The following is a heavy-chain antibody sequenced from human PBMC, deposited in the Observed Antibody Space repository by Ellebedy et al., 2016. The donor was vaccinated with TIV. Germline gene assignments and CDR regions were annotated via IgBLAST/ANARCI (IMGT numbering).Heavy chain of an antibody. CDR3: GRSGYGSGWSFDY. CDR1: GYTFIGYY. D-gene: IGHD6-19*01. CDR2: INPKNGDP. J-gene: IGHJ4*02. V-gene: IGHV1-2*02. Sequence: AASVKVSCKASGYTFIGYYMHWVRQAPGQGLEWMGWINPKNGDPSYAQKFQGRVTMTRDPSISTAYMELSRLGSDDTAVYYCGRSGYGSGWSFDYWGQGTLVTVSS.